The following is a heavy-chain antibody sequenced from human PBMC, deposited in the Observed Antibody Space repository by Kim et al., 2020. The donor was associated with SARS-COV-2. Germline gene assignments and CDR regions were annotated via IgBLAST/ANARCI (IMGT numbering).Heavy chain of an antibody. J-gene: IGHJ6*02. Sequence: KFQGRVTVTADESTSTAYMGLSSLRSEDTAVYYCARERLNFSYNDCGMDVWGQGTTVTVSS. V-gene: IGHV1-69*01. CDR3: ARERLNFSYNDCGMDV.